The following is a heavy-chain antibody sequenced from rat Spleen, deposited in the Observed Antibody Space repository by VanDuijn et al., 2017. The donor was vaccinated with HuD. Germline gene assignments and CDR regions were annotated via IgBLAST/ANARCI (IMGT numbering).Heavy chain of an antibody. CDR2: INTGSGSN. CDR1: GYTFTSYY. Sequence: QVQLQQSGAELAKPGSSVKISCKASGYTFTSYYISWIKQTTGQGLEYIGNINTGSGSNYYNEKFKGKATLTVDKSSTTAFIQLSSLTPDDSAVYYCARWGNRGPDLWGPGTMVTVSS. CDR3: ARWGNRGPDL. J-gene: IGHJ1*01. V-gene: IGHV1-43*01. D-gene: IGHD1-4*01.